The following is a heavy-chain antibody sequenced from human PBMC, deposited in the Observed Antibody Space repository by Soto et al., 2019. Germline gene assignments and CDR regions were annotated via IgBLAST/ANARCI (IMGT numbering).Heavy chain of an antibody. CDR1: GGTFSSYA. CDR3: AKAPAMVGYYYYGMDV. J-gene: IGHJ6*02. D-gene: IGHD5-18*01. V-gene: IGHV1-69*06. CDR2: IIPIFGTA. Sequence: ASVKVSCKASGGTFSSYAISWVRQAPGQGLEWMGGIIPIFGTANYAQKFQGRVTITADKSTSTAYMELSSLRSEDTAVYYCAKAPAMVGYYYYGMDVWGQGTTVTVSS.